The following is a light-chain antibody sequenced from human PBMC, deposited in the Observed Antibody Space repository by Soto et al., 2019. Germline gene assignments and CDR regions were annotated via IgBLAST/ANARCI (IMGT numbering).Light chain of an antibody. CDR3: QQSYSTPPWT. CDR2: TAS. CDR1: QSISTY. J-gene: IGKJ1*01. Sequence: IKLYKSPSSLSASMGDRVTITCRASQSISTYLNWYQQKPGKAPKLLIATASTLQGGVPSRFSGSGSGTDFTLSISSLQPEDFATYFCQQSYSTPPWTFGQGTMVDI. V-gene: IGKV1-39*01.